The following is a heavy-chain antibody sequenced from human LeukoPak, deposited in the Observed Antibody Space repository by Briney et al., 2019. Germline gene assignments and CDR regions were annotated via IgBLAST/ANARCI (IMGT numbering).Heavy chain of an antibody. CDR2: TYYRSKWYN. CDR3: ARGTGLGENYYYYYMDV. D-gene: IGHD3-10*01. J-gene: IGHJ6*03. V-gene: IGHV6-1*01. CDR1: GDSVPSNSAA. Sequence: SQTLSLTCAISGDSVPSNSAAWNWIRQSPSRGLEWLGRTYYRSKWYNDYAVSVKSRITINPDTSKNQFSLQLNSVTPEDTAVYYCARGTGLGENYYYYYMDVWGKGTTVTISS.